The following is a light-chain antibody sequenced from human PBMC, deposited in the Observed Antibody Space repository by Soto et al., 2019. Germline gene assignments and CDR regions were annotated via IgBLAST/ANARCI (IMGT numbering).Light chain of an antibody. CDR1: QSVSNNY. CDR3: QQYGSSPPYT. J-gene: IGKJ2*01. CDR2: GSS. V-gene: IGKV3-20*01. Sequence: EVVLTQSPGTLSLSPGERATLSCRASQSVSNNYLARYQQKPGQAPRLLIFGSSDRATGIPDRFSGSGSGTDFTLTISRLEPEDFAMYYCQQYGSSPPYTFGLGTKLEIK.